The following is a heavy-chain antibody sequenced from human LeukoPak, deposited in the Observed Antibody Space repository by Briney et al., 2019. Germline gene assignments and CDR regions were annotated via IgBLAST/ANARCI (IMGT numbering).Heavy chain of an antibody. CDR1: GGSFSGYY. V-gene: IGHV4-34*01. CDR3: ARDFWSGYYPYYFDY. J-gene: IGHJ4*02. CDR2: INHSGST. Sequence: SGTLSLTCAVYGGSFSGYYWSWIRQPPGKGLEWIGEINHSGSTNYNPSLKSRVTISVDTSKNQFSLKLSSVTAADTAVYYCARDFWSGYYPYYFDYWGQGTLVTVSS. D-gene: IGHD3-3*01.